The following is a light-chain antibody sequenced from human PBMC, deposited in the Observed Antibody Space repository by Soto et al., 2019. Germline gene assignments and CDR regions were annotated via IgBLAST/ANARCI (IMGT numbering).Light chain of an antibody. V-gene: IGLV1-44*01. Sequence: QSVLTQPPSASGTPGQRVTISCSGSRSNIGSNTVNWYQQLPGTAPKLLIYSNNQRPSGVPDRFSGSNSVTSASLAISGLQSEDEDDYNCAAWDYSLNGRVFGEGTKLTVL. CDR1: RSNIGSNT. J-gene: IGLJ3*02. CDR3: AAWDYSLNGRV. CDR2: SNN.